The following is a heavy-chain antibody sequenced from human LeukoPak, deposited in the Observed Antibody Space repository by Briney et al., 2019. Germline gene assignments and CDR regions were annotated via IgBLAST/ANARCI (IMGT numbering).Heavy chain of an antibody. Sequence: GGSLRLSCAASGSTFSSYAMDWVRQAPGKGLERVAVISYDGSNKDYADSVKGRFTISRDNSKNTLYLHMNSLRAEDTAVYYCARGSTYYDSSGQVPFDYWGQGTLVTVSS. CDR2: ISYDGSNK. CDR1: GSTFSSYA. CDR3: ARGSTYYDSSGQVPFDY. D-gene: IGHD3-22*01. J-gene: IGHJ4*02. V-gene: IGHV3-30-3*01.